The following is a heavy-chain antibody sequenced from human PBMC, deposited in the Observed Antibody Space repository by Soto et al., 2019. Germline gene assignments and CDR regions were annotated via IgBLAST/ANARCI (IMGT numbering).Heavy chain of an antibody. D-gene: IGHD3-22*01. CDR1: GGTFSSYT. Sequence: ASVKVSCKASGGTFSSYTITWVRQAPGQGLEWMGGITPMFGTPNYAQKFRGRVTITADESTSTAYMELSSLRSEDTAMYFCARDGPLYDRRGYYYLYWGKGTLVTVSS. CDR3: ARDGPLYDRRGYYYLY. CDR2: ITPMFGTP. J-gene: IGHJ4*02. V-gene: IGHV1-69*13.